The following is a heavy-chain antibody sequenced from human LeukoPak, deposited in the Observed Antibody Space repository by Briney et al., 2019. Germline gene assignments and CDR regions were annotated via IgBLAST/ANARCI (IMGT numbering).Heavy chain of an antibody. V-gene: IGHV3-23*01. CDR1: GGSFSGYY. J-gene: IGHJ4*02. D-gene: IGHD2-2*01. Sequence: PSETLSLTCAVYGGSFSGYYWSWIRQPPGKGLEWVSLINGRSSSTHYADSVRGRFTISRDNSKNMLYLQMNSLRAEDTAVYYCAKELASCCYFDYWGQGTLVTVSS. CDR2: INGRSSST. CDR3: AKELASCCYFDY.